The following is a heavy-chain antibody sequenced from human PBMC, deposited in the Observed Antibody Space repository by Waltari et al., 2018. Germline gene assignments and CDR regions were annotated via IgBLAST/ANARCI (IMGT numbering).Heavy chain of an antibody. CDR2: MSYSGRT. V-gene: IGHV4-39*01. Sequence: WGWIRQALGKGLEWIGSMSYSGRTYYNPSLKSRVTISEDTSKNQLSLKVSSVTAADTAVYYCARQNSLSNDGFDIWGQGTLVTVSS. CDR3: ARQNSLSNDGFDI. J-gene: IGHJ3*02.